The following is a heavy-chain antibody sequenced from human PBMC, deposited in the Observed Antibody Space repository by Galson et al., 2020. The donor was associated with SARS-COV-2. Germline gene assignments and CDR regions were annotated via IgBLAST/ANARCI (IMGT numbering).Heavy chain of an antibody. Sequence: SETLSLTCTVSGGSISSSSYYWGWIRKPPGKGLEWIGSIYYSGSTYYNPSLKSRVTISVDTSKNQFSLKLSSVTAADTAVYYCARQYDSYYYYYGMDVWGQGTTVTVSS. V-gene: IGHV4-39*01. CDR1: GGSISSSSYY. CDR2: IYYSGST. CDR3: ARQYDSYYYYYGMDV. D-gene: IGHD1-1*01. J-gene: IGHJ6*02.